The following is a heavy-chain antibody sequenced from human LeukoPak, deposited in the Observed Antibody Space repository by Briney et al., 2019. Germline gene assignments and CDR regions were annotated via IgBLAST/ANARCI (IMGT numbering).Heavy chain of an antibody. D-gene: IGHD6-25*01. Sequence: PGGSLRLSCAASGFTFDDYAMHWVRQAPGKGLEWVSGISWNSGSIGYADSVKGRFTISRDNAKNSLYLQMNSLRAEDTALYYCAKDEDSSVKYFQHWGQGTLVTVSS. CDR3: AKDEDSSVKYFQH. CDR1: GFTFDDYA. V-gene: IGHV3-9*01. CDR2: ISWNSGSI. J-gene: IGHJ1*01.